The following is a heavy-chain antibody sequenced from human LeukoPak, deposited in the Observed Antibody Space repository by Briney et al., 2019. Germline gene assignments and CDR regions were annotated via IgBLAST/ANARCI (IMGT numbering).Heavy chain of an antibody. CDR3: ARQVIGSNTPFDF. CDR1: GGSISSHY. J-gene: IGHJ4*02. CDR2: VYYSGST. V-gene: IGHV4-59*08. D-gene: IGHD2-21*01. Sequence: SETLSLTCTVSGGSISSHYWSWIRQPPGKGLEWIGRVYYSGSTIYNPSLKSRITISVDTSKNQFSLQLSSVTAADTAIYFCARQVIGSNTPFDFWGQGTLVTVSS.